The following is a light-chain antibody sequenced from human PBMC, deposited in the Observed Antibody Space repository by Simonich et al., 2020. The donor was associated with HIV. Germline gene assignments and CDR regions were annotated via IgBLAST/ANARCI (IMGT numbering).Light chain of an antibody. CDR1: RNILYNSNNKNY. Sequence: DIVMTQSPDSLAVSLGERATINCKSSRNILYNSNNKNYLAWYQQKPGQPPNLLIYWAATRESGVPDRFSASGSGTDFTLTISSLQAEDVAVYYCQQSYSTPYTFGQGTKLEIK. CDR3: QQSYSTPYT. CDR2: WAA. J-gene: IGKJ2*01. V-gene: IGKV4-1*01.